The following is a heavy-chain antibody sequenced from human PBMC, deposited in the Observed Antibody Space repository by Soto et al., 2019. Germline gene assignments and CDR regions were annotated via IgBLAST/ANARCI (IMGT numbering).Heavy chain of an antibody. J-gene: IGHJ5*02. CDR2: ISHSGAT. D-gene: IGHD1-26*01. CDR3: ASLDYYGSWLDP. V-gene: IGHV4-30-2*01. Sequence: LQLQESGSGLVQPSQTLSLTCALSGGSVTMSPFSWAWVRQPPGRGLQWIGYISHSGATSSDPTLKSRVTISRDRAKNQFSLKLTSVTAADTAVYYCASLDYYGSWLDPWGQGTLVTVSS. CDR1: GGSVTMSPFS.